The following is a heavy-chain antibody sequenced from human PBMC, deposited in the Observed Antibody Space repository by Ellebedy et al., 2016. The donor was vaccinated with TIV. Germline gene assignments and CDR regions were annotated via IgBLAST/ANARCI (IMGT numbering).Heavy chain of an antibody. J-gene: IGHJ6*03. CDR3: ARVPRYDFWSGYAKNVPYYMDV. CDR1: GFTFDDYA. V-gene: IGHV3-9*01. D-gene: IGHD3-3*01. CDR2: ISWNSGSI. Sequence: SLKISXAASGFTFDDYAMHWVRQAPGKGLEWVSGISWNSGSIGYADSVKGRFTISRDNAKNSLYLQMNSLRDEDTAVYYCARVPRYDFWSGYAKNVPYYMDVWGKGTTVTVSS.